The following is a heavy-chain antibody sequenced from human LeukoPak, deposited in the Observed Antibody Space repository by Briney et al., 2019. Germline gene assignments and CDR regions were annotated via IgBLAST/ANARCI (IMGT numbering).Heavy chain of an antibody. J-gene: IGHJ6*03. CDR3: AGLRYFDWYYYYYYMDV. CDR2: IYYSGST. Sequence: SETLSLTCTVSGGSISSSGYYWGWIRQPPRKGLEWIGSIYYSGSTNYNPSLKSRVTISVDTSKNQFSLKLSSVTAADTAVYYCAGLRYFDWYYYYYYMDVWGKGTTVTISS. D-gene: IGHD3-9*01. CDR1: GGSISSSGYY. V-gene: IGHV4-39*07.